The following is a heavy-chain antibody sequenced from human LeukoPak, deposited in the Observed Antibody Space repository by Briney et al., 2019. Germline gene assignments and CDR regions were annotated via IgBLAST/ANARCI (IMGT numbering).Heavy chain of an antibody. Sequence: GGSLRLSCAAFGFTFSSYAMSWVHQAPGKGLEWVSAISGSGGSTYYADSVKGRFTISRDNSKNTLYLQMNSLRAEDTAVYYCARDQGSGSYNDYAFDIWGQGTMVTVSS. J-gene: IGHJ3*02. V-gene: IGHV3-23*01. CDR3: ARDQGSGSYNDYAFDI. CDR2: ISGSGGST. CDR1: GFTFSSYA. D-gene: IGHD1-26*01.